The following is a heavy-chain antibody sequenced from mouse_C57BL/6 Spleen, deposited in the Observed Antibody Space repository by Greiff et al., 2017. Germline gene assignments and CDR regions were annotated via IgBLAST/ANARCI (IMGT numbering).Heavy chain of an antibody. Sequence: VQLQESGPELVKPGASVKISCKASGYAFSSSWMNWVKQRPGKGLEWIGRIYPGDGDTNYNGKFKGKATLTADKSSSTAYMQLSSLTSEDSAVYFCARDTAQATRFAYWGQGTLVTVSA. CDR3: ARDTAQATRFAY. J-gene: IGHJ3*01. V-gene: IGHV1-82*01. CDR2: IYPGDGDT. D-gene: IGHD3-2*02. CDR1: GYAFSSSW.